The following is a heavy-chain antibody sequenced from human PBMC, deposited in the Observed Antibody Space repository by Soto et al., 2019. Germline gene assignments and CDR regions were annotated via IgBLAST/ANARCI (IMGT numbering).Heavy chain of an antibody. CDR3: ASRYCSGGSCYFLDY. V-gene: IGHV3-48*02. D-gene: IGHD2-15*01. CDR1: GFTFSSYT. Sequence: EVQLLESGGGLVQPGGSLRLSCAASGFTFSSYTISWVRQAPGKGLEWVSIISGSSSTIYYADSVKGRFTISRDNAKNSLYLQMNSLRDEDTAVYYCASRYCSGGSCYFLDYWGQGTLVTVSS. CDR2: ISGSSSTI. J-gene: IGHJ4*02.